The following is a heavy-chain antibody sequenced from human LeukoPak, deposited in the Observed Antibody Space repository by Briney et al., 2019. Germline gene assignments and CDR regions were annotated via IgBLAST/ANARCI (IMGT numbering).Heavy chain of an antibody. CDR1: GFTFSSYG. J-gene: IGHJ4*02. D-gene: IGHD4-17*01. V-gene: IGHV3-33*01. CDR2: IWYDGSNQ. CDR3: ARDFYGDFSKFDY. Sequence: GRSLRLSCAASGFTFSSYGMHWVRQAPVKGLEWVAFIWYDGSNQDYVDSVKGRFTISRDNSKNTLYLQMNSLRAEDTAVYYCARDFYGDFSKFDYWGQGTLVTVSS.